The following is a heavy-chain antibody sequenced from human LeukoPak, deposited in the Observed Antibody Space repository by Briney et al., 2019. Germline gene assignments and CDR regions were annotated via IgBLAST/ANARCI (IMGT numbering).Heavy chain of an antibody. D-gene: IGHD3-10*01. Sequence: PGGSLRLSRAASGFTFSYYDMHWVRQAPGRGLEWVSGINWNGGSTGYADSVKGRFTISRDNAKNSLYLQMNSLRAEDTALYYCARDLIEYGSGSNWFDPWGQGTLVTVSS. CDR3: ARDLIEYGSGSNWFDP. CDR2: INWNGGST. V-gene: IGHV3-20*04. J-gene: IGHJ5*02. CDR1: GFTFSYYD.